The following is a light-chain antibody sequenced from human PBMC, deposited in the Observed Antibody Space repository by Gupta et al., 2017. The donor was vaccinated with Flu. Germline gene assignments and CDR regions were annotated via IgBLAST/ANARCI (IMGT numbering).Light chain of an antibody. J-gene: IGKJ2*01. Sequence: PATLSVSPGEGATLSCRASQNIGNNVAWYQQKPGQAPRLLIYSASARAPTTPVRFSGRGSGTXFSLTIXSLQSEDFAVYYCQQHYEWLRTFGXGTQLDIK. CDR1: QNIGNN. CDR2: SAS. V-gene: IGKV3-15*01. CDR3: QQHYEWLRT.